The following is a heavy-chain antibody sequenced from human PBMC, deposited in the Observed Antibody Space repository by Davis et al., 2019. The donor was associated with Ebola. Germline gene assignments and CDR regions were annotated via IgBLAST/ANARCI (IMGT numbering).Heavy chain of an antibody. CDR1: GFTFSGSA. CDR3: TRPGYSSGRDY. V-gene: IGHV3-73*01. CDR2: IRSKANSYAT. J-gene: IGHJ4*02. Sequence: GESLKISCAASGFTFSGSAMHWVRQASGKGLEWVGRIRSKANSYATGYAASVKGRFTISRDDSKNTAYLQMNSLKTEDTAVYYCTRPGYSSGRDYWGQGTLVTVSS. D-gene: IGHD6-19*01.